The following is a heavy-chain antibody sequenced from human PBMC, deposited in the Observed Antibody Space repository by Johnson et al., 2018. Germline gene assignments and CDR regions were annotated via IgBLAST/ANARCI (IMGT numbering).Heavy chain of an antibody. J-gene: IGHJ3*02. D-gene: IGHD1-26*01. CDR2: INWNGGST. CDR1: GFTFDDYG. V-gene: IGHV3-20*04. CDR3: AREGGWELRGDGAFDI. Sequence: VQLVQSGGGVVRPGGSLRLSCAASGFTFDDYGMSWVRQAPGKGLEWVSGINWNGGSTGYADSVKGRFTISRDNAKNSLYLQKNSLRAEDTALYYWAREGGWELRGDGAFDIWGQGTMVTVSS.